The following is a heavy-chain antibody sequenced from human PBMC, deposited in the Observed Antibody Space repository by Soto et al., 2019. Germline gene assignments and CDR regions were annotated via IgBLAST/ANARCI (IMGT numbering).Heavy chain of an antibody. J-gene: IGHJ4*02. V-gene: IGHV4-59*08. Sequence: LSLTCTVSGGSISSYYWSWIRQPPGKGLEWIGYIYYSGSTNYNPSLKSRVTISVDTSKNQFSLKLSSVTAADTAVYYCARRYGGAFDYWGQGTLVTVSS. CDR3: ARRYGGAFDY. CDR1: GGSISSYY. D-gene: IGHD2-21*01. CDR2: IYYSGST.